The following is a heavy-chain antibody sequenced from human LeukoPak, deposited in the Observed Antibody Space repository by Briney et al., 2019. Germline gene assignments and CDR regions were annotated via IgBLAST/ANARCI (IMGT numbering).Heavy chain of an antibody. D-gene: IGHD2-15*01. CDR2: ISSDGSST. V-gene: IGHV3-74*01. CDR1: GFTFSSYW. CDR3: ASGYCSGGTCYSRYFQH. Sequence: GGSLRLSCAASGFTFSSYWMHWVRQVPGKGLVWVSRISSDGSSTNYADSVKGRSTISRDNAKNTLYLQMNSLRAEDTGAFYCASGYCSGGTCYSRYFQHWGQGTLVTASS. J-gene: IGHJ1*01.